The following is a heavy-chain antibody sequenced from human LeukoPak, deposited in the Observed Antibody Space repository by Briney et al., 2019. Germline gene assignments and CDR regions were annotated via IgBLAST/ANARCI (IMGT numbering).Heavy chain of an antibody. J-gene: IGHJ4*02. CDR3: TTEMATIRGYFDY. D-gene: IGHD5-24*01. V-gene: IGHV3-15*01. CDR1: GFTFSSYS. CDR2: IKSKTDGGTT. Sequence: GGSLRLSCAASGFTFSSYSMNWVRQAPGKGLEWVGRIKSKTDGGTTDYAAPVKGRFTISRDDSKNTLYLQMNSLKTEDTAVYYCTTEMATIRGYFDYWGQGTLVTVSS.